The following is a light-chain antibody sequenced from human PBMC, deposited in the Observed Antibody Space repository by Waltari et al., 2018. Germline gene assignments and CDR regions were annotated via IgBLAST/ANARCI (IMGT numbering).Light chain of an antibody. CDR1: SGSVASSY. V-gene: IGLV6-57*03. CDR3: QSYDSSSQV. CDR2: GHN. J-gene: IGLJ3*02. Sequence: NFMLTQPHSVSESPGKTVTLSCTRSSGSVASSYVQWYQQRPGSAPPICNYGHNQRPPGVPDPSPGSIDSSSNSASLPISGLTTEDEADYYCQSYDSSSQVFGGGTRLTVL.